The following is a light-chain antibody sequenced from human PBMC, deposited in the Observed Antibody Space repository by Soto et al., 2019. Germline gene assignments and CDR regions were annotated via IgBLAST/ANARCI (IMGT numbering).Light chain of an antibody. J-gene: IGKJ2*01. CDR2: GAS. V-gene: IGKV3-15*01. CDR1: QSVDNN. CDR3: QQYFNWPPYT. Sequence: EIVITQPPATLSVSPGERATLACRSRQSVDNNLAWYQQKPGQAPRLLIYGASTRATGVPPRFSGSRSGTEFTLTISSLQSEDFAVYYCQQYFNWPPYTFGQGTKVDIK.